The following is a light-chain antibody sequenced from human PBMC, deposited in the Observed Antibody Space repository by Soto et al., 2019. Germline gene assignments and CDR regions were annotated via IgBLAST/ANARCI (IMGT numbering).Light chain of an antibody. V-gene: IGLV1-36*01. Sequence: QSVLTQPPSVSEAPRQRVTLSCSGSSSNIGNNAVNWYQQLPGKAPKLLMFYDNLLPSGVFDLFSGSKSCTSASLAISGLQSEDEADYYCATWDDSLKGYVFGTGAKVTDL. CDR2: YDN. J-gene: IGLJ1*01. CDR1: SSNIGNNA. CDR3: ATWDDSLKGYV.